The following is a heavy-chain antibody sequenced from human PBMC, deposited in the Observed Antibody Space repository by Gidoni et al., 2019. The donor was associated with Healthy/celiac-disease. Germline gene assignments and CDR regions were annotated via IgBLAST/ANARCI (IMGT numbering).Heavy chain of an antibody. Sequence: QLQLQESGPGLVKPSETLSLTCTVSGGPISSSSYYWGWIRQPPGKGLEWIGSIYHSGSTYYNPSLKSRVTISVDTSKNQFSLKLSSVTAADTAVYYCARLLSYDFWSGYYDYWGQGTLVTVSS. CDR2: IYHSGST. J-gene: IGHJ4*02. D-gene: IGHD3-3*01. CDR1: GGPISSSSYY. V-gene: IGHV4-39*01. CDR3: ARLLSYDFWSGYYDY.